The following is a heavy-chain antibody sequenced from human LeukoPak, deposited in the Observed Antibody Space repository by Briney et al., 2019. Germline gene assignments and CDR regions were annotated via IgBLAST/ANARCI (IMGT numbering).Heavy chain of an antibody. V-gene: IGHV4-39*01. Sequence: PSETLSLTCTVSGGSISSYYWGWIRQPPGKGLEWIGSIYYSGSTYYNPSLKSRVTISVDTSKNQFSLKLSSVTAADTAVYYCARHPVGFGESSDYWGQGTLVTVSS. CDR3: ARHPVGFGESSDY. CDR1: GGSISSYY. D-gene: IGHD3-10*01. CDR2: IYYSGST. J-gene: IGHJ4*02.